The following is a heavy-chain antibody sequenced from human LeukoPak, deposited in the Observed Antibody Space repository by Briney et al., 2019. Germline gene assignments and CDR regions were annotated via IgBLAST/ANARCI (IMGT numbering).Heavy chain of an antibody. D-gene: IGHD3-22*01. Sequence: PSETLSLTCTVSGGSISSYHWSWIRQPPGKGLEWIGYIYYSGSTNYNPSLKSRVTISVDTSKNQFSLKLSSVTAADTAVYYCARDYYDSSGFYYYYMDVWGKGTTVTISS. J-gene: IGHJ6*03. CDR3: ARDYYDSSGFYYYYMDV. V-gene: IGHV4-59*12. CDR2: IYYSGST. CDR1: GGSISSYH.